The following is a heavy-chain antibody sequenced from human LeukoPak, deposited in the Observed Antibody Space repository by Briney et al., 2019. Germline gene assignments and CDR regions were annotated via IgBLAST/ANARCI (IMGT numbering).Heavy chain of an antibody. Sequence: SETLSLTCTVSGGSISSYYWSWIRQPPGKGLEWIGEINHSGSTNYNPSLKSRVTISVDTSKNQLSLKLTSVTAADTAVYYCVRGIYSGYDRSFDSWGQGTLVTVSS. CDR1: GGSISSYY. CDR3: VRGIYSGYDRSFDS. CDR2: INHSGST. D-gene: IGHD5-12*01. V-gene: IGHV4-34*01. J-gene: IGHJ4*02.